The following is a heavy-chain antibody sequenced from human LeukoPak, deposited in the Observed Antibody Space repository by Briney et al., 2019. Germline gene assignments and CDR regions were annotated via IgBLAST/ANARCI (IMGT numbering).Heavy chain of an antibody. D-gene: IGHD2-15*01. CDR3: ARDRSGSGDGDFDY. Sequence: PGESLRLSCSASGFTFSNYALHWVRQTPGKGLEWVAVISFDGSNKYYADSLKGRFTISRDNSKNTLYLQMNSLRADDNEDTAVYYCARDRSGSGDGDFDYWGQGTLVTVSS. CDR2: ISFDGSNK. V-gene: IGHV3-30*04. J-gene: IGHJ4*02. CDR1: GFTFSNYA.